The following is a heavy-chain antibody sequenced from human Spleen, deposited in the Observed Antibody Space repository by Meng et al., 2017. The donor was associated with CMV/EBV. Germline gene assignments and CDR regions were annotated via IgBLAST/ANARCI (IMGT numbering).Heavy chain of an antibody. CDR2: KMHDGSEK. CDR1: GFTFRIYW. V-gene: IGHV3-7*01. D-gene: IGHD2-15*01. Sequence: GESLKISCKASGFTFRIYWMSWVRQAPGKGLEWVANKMHDGSEKHYVDSVKGRYTISRDNSENSLFLQMNTLRAEDTAVYYCARAGCSGASCYSHGLDVWGRGTTVTVSS. CDR3: ARAGCSGASCYSHGLDV. J-gene: IGHJ6*02.